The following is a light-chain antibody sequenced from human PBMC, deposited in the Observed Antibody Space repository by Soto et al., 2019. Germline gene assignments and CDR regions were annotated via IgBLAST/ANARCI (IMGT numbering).Light chain of an antibody. Sequence: EIVLTQSPGTLSLSPGERATLSCRASQSVNSNHIAWYQQKPGQAPSLLIYGPSSRATGIPERFSGSGSGTDFTLSISRLXXEDFAVYFCHQFGSSPQTFGHGTKVE. J-gene: IGKJ1*01. CDR1: QSVNSNH. CDR3: HQFGSSPQT. CDR2: GPS. V-gene: IGKV3-20*01.